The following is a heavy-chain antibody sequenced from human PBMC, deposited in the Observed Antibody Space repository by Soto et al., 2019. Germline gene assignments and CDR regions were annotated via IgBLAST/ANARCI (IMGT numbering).Heavy chain of an antibody. J-gene: IGHJ4*02. CDR1: GFTFSSYA. CDR3: AKVVNSGYYYYFDY. V-gene: IGHV3-23*01. D-gene: IGHD1-26*01. Sequence: GGSLRLSCAASGFTFSSYAMSWVRQAPGKGLEWVSAISGSGDRTYYADSVKGRFTISRDNSKNTLSLQMNSLRAEDTAVYYCAKVVNSGYYYYFDYWGQGTLVTVSS. CDR2: ISGSGDRT.